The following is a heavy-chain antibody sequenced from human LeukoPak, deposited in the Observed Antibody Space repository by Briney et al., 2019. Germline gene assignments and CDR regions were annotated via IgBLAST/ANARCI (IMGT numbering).Heavy chain of an antibody. V-gene: IGHV1-8*01. CDR1: GYTCTSYD. D-gene: IGHD6-13*01. CDR2: MNPNSGNT. Sequence: ASVKVSFKSSGYTCTSYDINWVRQATGQGLEWMGWMNPNSGNTGYAQKFQGRVTRTRNTSKSTAYMERSSLRSEDTAVYYCARGSPIAAAGTYYKYYYMDVWGKGTPVTVSS. J-gene: IGHJ6*03. CDR3: ARGSPIAAAGTYYKYYYMDV.